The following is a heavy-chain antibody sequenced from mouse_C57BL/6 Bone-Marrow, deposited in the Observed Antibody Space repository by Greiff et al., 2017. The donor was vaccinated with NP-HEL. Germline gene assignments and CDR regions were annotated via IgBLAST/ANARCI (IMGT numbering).Heavy chain of an antibody. CDR1: GFTFTDYY. D-gene: IGHD2-4*01. Sequence: EVQLQESGPVLVKPGPSVKISCKASGFTFTDYYMHWVRQSHGKSLEWIGLVYPYNGGTSYNQKFKGKATLTVDTSSSTAYMELNSLTSEDSAVYYCARRDYYDLWYFDVWGTGTTVTVSS. CDR2: VYPYNGGT. CDR3: ARRDYYDLWYFDV. J-gene: IGHJ1*03. V-gene: IGHV1-36*01.